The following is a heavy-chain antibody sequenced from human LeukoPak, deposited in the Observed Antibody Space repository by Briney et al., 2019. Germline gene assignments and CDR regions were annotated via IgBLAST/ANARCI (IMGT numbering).Heavy chain of an antibody. J-gene: IGHJ4*02. V-gene: IGHV3-7*03. D-gene: IGHD3-22*01. CDR2: IKQDGSEK. CDR1: GFTFSSNW. Sequence: GGSLRLSCAASGFTFSSNWMSWVRQVPGKGLEWVANIKQDGSEKYYVDSVKGRFTISRDNAKNSLYLQMNSLRAEDTAVYYCARDYYYDSSGYFHYWGQGTLVTVSS. CDR3: ARDYYYDSSGYFHY.